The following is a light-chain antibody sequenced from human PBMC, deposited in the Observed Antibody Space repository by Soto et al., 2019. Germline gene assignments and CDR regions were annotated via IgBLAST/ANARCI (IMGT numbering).Light chain of an antibody. Sequence: EIVMTQSPATLSVSPGERATLSCRASQSISCELAWYQQKPGQPPRLLIYGASTRASVVPARFTGSGSGSGFTLTISGLQSEEFAVYYCQQGHNWPITFGQGTRLEI. CDR2: GAS. CDR1: QSISCE. J-gene: IGKJ2*01. V-gene: IGKV3-15*01. CDR3: QQGHNWPIT.